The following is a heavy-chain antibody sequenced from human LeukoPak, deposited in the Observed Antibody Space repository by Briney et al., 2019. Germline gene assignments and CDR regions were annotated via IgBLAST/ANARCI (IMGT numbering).Heavy chain of an antibody. V-gene: IGHV4-34*01. CDR1: GRSFSGYY. CDR3: ARHGPVAGFPAFRRSFDY. D-gene: IGHD6-19*01. CDR2: INHSGST. Sequence: SETLSLTCAVYGRSFSGYYWSWIRQPPGKGLEWIGEINHSGSTTYNTSLKSRVTISVDTSKNQFSLKLSSVTAADTAVYYCARHGPVAGFPAFRRSFDYWGQGTLVTVSS. J-gene: IGHJ4*02.